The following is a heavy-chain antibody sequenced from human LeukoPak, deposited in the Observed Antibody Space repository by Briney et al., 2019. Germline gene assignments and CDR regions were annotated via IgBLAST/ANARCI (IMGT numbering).Heavy chain of an antibody. V-gene: IGHV3-30*18. CDR3: AKAKSMVSVHDYYMDV. CDR1: GFTFSSYG. D-gene: IGHD2-8*01. Sequence: GGYLRLSCAASGFTFSSYGMHWVRQAPGKGLEWVAVISYDGSNKYYADSVKGRFTISRDNSKNTLYLQMNSLKAEDTAVYYCAKAKSMVSVHDYYMDVWGKGTTVTVSS. CDR2: ISYDGSNK. J-gene: IGHJ6*03.